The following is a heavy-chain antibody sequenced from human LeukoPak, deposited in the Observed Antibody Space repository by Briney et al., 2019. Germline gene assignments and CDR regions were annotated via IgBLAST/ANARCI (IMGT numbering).Heavy chain of an antibody. J-gene: IGHJ4*02. CDR1: GGSFSGHS. V-gene: IGHV4-34*01. D-gene: IGHD2-15*01. CDR3: ARRSRLHIVDAATAVAY. CDR2: INHSGST. Sequence: SETLSLTCAVYGGSFSGHSWSWLRQPPGKGLEWIGDINHSGSTNYNPSLKSRVTISLDTSKNQFSLKLSSVTAADTAVYYCARRSRLHIVDAATAVAYWGQGTLVTVSS.